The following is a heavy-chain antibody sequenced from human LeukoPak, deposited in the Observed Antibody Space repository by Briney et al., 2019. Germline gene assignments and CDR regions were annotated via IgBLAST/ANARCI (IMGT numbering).Heavy chain of an antibody. CDR2: IYYSGST. CDR1: GGSISSGGYY. V-gene: IGHV4-61*08. Sequence: PSQTLSLTCTVSGGSISSGGYYWSWIRQPPGKGLEWIGYIYYSGSTNYNPSLKSRVTISVDTSKNQFSLKLSSVTAADTAVYYCARTHERGRFGELLSYAFDIWGQGTMVTVSS. J-gene: IGHJ3*02. CDR3: ARTHERGRFGELLSYAFDI. D-gene: IGHD3-10*01.